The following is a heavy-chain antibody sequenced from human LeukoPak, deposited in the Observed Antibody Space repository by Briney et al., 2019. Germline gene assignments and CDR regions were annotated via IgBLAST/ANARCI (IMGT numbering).Heavy chain of an antibody. D-gene: IGHD6-13*01. CDR2: ISYDGSNK. CDR3: AKSAWPGSSWTPFDY. Sequence: GGSLRLSRAASGFTFSSYGMHWVRQAPGKGLEWVAVISYDGSNKYYADSVKGRFTISRDNSKNTLYLQMNSLRAEDTAVYYCAKSAWPGSSWTPFDYWGQGTLVTVSS. V-gene: IGHV3-30*18. CDR1: GFTFSSYG. J-gene: IGHJ4*02.